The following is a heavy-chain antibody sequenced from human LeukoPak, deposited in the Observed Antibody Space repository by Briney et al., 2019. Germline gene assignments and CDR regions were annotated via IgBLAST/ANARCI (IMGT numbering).Heavy chain of an antibody. J-gene: IGHJ6*02. Sequence: SETLSLTCTVSGGSISSRSYYWGWIRQPPGKGLEWIGSIYHSGSTYYNPSLKSRVTISVDTSKNQFSLKLSSVTAADTAVYYCARGDYDTSGYYYYYYGMDVWGQGTTVTVSS. V-gene: IGHV4-39*01. CDR1: GGSISSRSYY. D-gene: IGHD3-22*01. CDR2: IYHSGST. CDR3: ARGDYDTSGYYYYYYGMDV.